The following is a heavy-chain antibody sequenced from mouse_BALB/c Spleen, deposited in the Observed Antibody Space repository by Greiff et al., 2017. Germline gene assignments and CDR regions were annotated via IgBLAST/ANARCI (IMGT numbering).Heavy chain of an antibody. Sequence: EVMLVESGGGLVKPGGSLKLSCAASGFTFSSYAMSWVRQSPEKRLEWVAEISSGGSYTYYPDTVTGRFTIARDNAKNTLYLEMSSLRSEDTAMYYCARDRDLTLDYWGQGTTLTVSS. D-gene: IGHD3-1*01. CDR1: GFTFSSYA. V-gene: IGHV5-9-4*01. CDR2: ISSGGSYT. J-gene: IGHJ2*01. CDR3: ARDRDLTLDY.